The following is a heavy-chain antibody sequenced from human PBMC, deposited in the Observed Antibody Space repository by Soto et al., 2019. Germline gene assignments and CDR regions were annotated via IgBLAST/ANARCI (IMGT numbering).Heavy chain of an antibody. Sequence: SETLSLTCTVSGGSISGGGHYWCWIRQPPGKGLEWIGFMYYTGDTYYNPSLKSRLSISVDTSMNQFSLELTSVTAADTAVYYCASSDPYYFFDYWGLGTLVTVFS. CDR2: MYYTGDT. CDR3: ASSDPYYFFDY. J-gene: IGHJ4*02. CDR1: GGSISGGGHY. V-gene: IGHV4-31*02. D-gene: IGHD2-21*01.